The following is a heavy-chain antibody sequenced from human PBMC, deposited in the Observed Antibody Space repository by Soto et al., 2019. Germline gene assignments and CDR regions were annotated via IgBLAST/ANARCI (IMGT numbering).Heavy chain of an antibody. CDR2: IWYDGSNK. J-gene: IGHJ4*02. CDR3: AAGAYYFDY. D-gene: IGHD3-10*01. Sequence: QVQLVESGGGVVQPGRSLRLSCAASGFTFSSYGMHWVRQAPGKGLEWVAVIWYDGSNKYYADSVKGRFTISRDNSKNTLYLQMNSLRAEDTAGYYCAAGAYYFDYWGQGTLVTVSS. V-gene: IGHV3-33*01. CDR1: GFTFSSYG.